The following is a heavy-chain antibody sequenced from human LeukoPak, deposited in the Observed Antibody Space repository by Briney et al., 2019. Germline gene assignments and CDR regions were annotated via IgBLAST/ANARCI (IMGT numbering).Heavy chain of an antibody. V-gene: IGHV3-30*03. CDR3: ARERRRSSSPNYYYYYGMDV. CDR1: GFTFSSYG. Sequence: GRSLRLSCAASGFTFSSYGMHWVRQAPGKGLEWVAVISYDGSNKYYADSVKGRFTISRDNSKNTLYLQMNSLRAEDTAVYYCARERRRSSSPNYYYYYGMDVWGQGTTVTVSS. CDR2: ISYDGSNK. D-gene: IGHD6-13*01. J-gene: IGHJ6*02.